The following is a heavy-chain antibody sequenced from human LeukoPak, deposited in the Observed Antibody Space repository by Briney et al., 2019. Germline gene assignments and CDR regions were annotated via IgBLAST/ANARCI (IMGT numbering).Heavy chain of an antibody. CDR2: ISAYNGNT. CDR3: AITYYYGSGSYAPDY. V-gene: IGHV1-18*01. CDR1: GYTFTSYG. J-gene: IGHJ4*02. Sequence: GASVTVSCKASGYTFTSYGISWVRQAPGQGLEWMGWISAYNGNTNYAQKLQGRVTMTTDTSTSTAYMELRSLRSDDTAVYYCAITYYYGSGSYAPDYWGQGTLVPVSS. D-gene: IGHD3-10*01.